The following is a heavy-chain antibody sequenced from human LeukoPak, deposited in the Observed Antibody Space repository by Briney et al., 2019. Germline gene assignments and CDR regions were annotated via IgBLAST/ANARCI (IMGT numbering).Heavy chain of an antibody. V-gene: IGHV4-38-2*01. CDR2: IYHSGST. CDR3: ARAFGCSGGSCYRFFDY. J-gene: IGHJ4*02. CDR1: GESFSGYY. Sequence: SETLSLTCAVYGESFSGYYWSWIRQPPGKGLEWIGSIYHSGSTYSNPSLKSRVTISVDTSKNQFSLKLNSVTAADTAVYYCARAFGCSGGSCYRFFDYWGQGTLVTVSS. D-gene: IGHD2-15*01.